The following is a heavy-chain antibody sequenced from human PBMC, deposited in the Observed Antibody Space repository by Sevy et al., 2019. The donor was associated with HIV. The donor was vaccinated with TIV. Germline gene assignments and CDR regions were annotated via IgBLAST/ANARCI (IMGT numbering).Heavy chain of an antibody. CDR2: ISASGYST. D-gene: IGHD3-22*01. V-gene: IGHV3-23*01. CDR1: GIAFSTYA. CDR3: AKDFSCVYYYDSGATVDY. J-gene: IGHJ4*02. Sequence: GGSLRLSCAASGIAFSTYAMFWVRQAPGKGLEWVSSISASGYSTYYADSVKGRFTLSRDNSRNTLDLQMNSLRAEDTAVYYCAKDFSCVYYYDSGATVDYWGQGTLVTVSS.